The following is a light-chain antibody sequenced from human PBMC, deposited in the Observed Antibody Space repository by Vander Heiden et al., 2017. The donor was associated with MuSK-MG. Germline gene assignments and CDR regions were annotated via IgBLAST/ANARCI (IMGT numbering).Light chain of an antibody. CDR3: QQRNNWHPEFT. CDR2: DAS. CDR1: QSVSTY. V-gene: IGKV3D-11*02. Sequence: EIVLTQSPATLSFSPGERATPSCRATQSVSTYLAFSHQNPGQAPRLLIYDASNRATGSTGSFSGSGGGTDCTLTIISIEPVDSEVYYCQQRNNWHPEFTFGHGTKVDIK. J-gene: IGKJ3*01.